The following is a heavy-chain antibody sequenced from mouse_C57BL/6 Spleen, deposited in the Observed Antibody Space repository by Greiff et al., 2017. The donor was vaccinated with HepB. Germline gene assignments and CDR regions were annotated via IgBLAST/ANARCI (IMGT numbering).Heavy chain of an antibody. Sequence: QVQLQQPGAELVRPGSSVKLSCKASGYTFTSYWMHWVKQRPIQGLEWIGNIDPSDSETHYNQKFKDKATLTVDKSSSTAYMQLSSLTSEDSAVYYCARSYDYDVRWYFDVWGTGTTVTVSS. V-gene: IGHV1-52*01. CDR2: IDPSDSET. CDR1: GYTFTSYW. J-gene: IGHJ1*03. CDR3: ARSYDYDVRWYFDV. D-gene: IGHD2-4*01.